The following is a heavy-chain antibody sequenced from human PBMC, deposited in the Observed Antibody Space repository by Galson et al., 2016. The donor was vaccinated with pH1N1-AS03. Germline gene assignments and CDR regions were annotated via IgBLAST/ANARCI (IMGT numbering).Heavy chain of an antibody. CDR2: IYGGGDT. D-gene: IGHD3-16*01. J-gene: IGHJ4*02. CDR1: GFTINNDY. V-gene: IGHV3-53*01. CDR3: AREPWGSTQGEY. Sequence: SLRLSCAASGFTINNDYMSWVRQAPGKGLEWVSVIYGGGDTFYADSVKGRFTISRDNSKNTVYLQMNSLRVEDTAVYYCAREPWGSTQGEYWGQGTLDTVSS.